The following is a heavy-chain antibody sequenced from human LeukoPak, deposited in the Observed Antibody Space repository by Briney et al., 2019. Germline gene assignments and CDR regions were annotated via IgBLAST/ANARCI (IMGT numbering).Heavy chain of an antibody. D-gene: IGHD2/OR15-2a*01. CDR3: AKKGKKKGVIGADSDY. CDR1: GFTFCSYD. J-gene: IGHJ4*02. V-gene: IGHV3-30*18. CDR2: ISYDGSNK. Sequence: PGGSLRLSCAASGFTFCSYDMHWVRQAPGKGLEWVAVISYDGSNKYYADSVRGRFTSSRDNYKNTLYLQMDSLRAEDTAVYYCAKKGKKKGVIGADSDYWGQGTLVTVSS.